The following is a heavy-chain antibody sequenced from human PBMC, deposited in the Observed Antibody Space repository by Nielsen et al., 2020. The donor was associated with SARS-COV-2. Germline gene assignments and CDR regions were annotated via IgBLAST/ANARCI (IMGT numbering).Heavy chain of an antibody. CDR1: GFTFSSYG. CDR2: ISYDGSNK. Sequence: GESLKISCAASGFTFSSYGMHWVRQAPGKGLEWVAVISYDGSNKYYADSVKGRFTISRDNSKNTLYLQMNSLRAEDTAVYYCAKEKGDRYSSGWHQGFSDYWGQGTLVTVSS. CDR3: AKEKGDRYSSGWHQGFSDY. D-gene: IGHD6-19*01. V-gene: IGHV3-30*18. J-gene: IGHJ4*02.